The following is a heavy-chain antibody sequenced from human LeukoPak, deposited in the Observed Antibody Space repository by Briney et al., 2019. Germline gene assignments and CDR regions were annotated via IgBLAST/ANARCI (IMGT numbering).Heavy chain of an antibody. V-gene: IGHV1-18*01. CDR2: TSAYNGNT. J-gene: IGHJ3*02. CDR1: GYTFTSYG. D-gene: IGHD3-22*01. Sequence: GASVKVSCKASGYTFTSYGISWVRQAPGQGREWMGWTSAYNGNTNYAQKLQGRVTMTTDTSTSTAYMELRSLRSDDTAVYYCARDRYYDSCADAAFDIWGQGTMVTASS. CDR3: ARDRYYDSCADAAFDI.